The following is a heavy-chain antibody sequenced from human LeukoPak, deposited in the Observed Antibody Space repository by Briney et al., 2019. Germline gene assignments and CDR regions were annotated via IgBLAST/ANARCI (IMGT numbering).Heavy chain of an antibody. V-gene: IGHV3-53*01. CDR2: IYSGGST. CDR1: VFTVSSNY. D-gene: IGHD6-13*01. J-gene: IGHJ6*03. CDR3: AREGAAAGTEAGYYYYMDV. Sequence: GGSLRLSCAASVFTVSSNYMSWVRQAPGKGLEWVSVIYSGGSTYYADSVKGRFTIPRDNSKNTLYLQMNSLRAEDTAVYYCAREGAAAGTEAGYYYYMDVWGKGTTVTVSS.